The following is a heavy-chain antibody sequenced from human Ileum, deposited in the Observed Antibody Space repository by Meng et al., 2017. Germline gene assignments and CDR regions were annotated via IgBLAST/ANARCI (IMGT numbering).Heavy chain of an antibody. CDR3: VRDLYGYGDGAY. V-gene: IGHV1-46*01. CDR1: GNTLTTF. Sequence: QVGQSGAGVARPGVSLKVSYKTSGNTLTTFIHWVGQAPGQGIEWMGVMNTGSSDTLTAQNFQGRLSMTRDTSTSTVYMEMSSLRSEDTAVYYCVRDLYGYGDGAYWGQGTLVTVSS. D-gene: IGHD4-17*01. CDR2: MNTGSSDT. J-gene: IGHJ4*02.